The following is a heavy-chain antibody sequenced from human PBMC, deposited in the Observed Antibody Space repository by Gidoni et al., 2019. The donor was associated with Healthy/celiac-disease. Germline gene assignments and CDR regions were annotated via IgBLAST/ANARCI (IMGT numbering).Heavy chain of an antibody. J-gene: IGHJ6*03. Sequence: QVQLVQSGAEVKKPGASVKVSCKATGYTFTSYGISWVRQAPGQGLEWMGWISAYNGNTNYAQKLQGRVTMTTDTSTSTAYMELRSLRSDDTAVYYCARDQEVAVAGQLSAYYYYYYMDVWGKGTTVTVSS. CDR3: ARDQEVAVAGQLSAYYYYYYMDV. CDR2: ISAYNGNT. V-gene: IGHV1-18*01. D-gene: IGHD6-19*01. CDR1: GYTFTSYG.